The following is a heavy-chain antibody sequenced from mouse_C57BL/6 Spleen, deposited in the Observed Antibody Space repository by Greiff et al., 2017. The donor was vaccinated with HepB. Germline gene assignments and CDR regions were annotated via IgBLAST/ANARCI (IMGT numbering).Heavy chain of an antibody. CDR1: GYSFTGYY. CDR2: INPSTGGT. CDR3: AREIYYGNFTWFAY. J-gene: IGHJ3*01. D-gene: IGHD2-1*01. V-gene: IGHV1-42*01. Sequence: EVQLQQSGPELVKPGASVKISCKASGYSFTGYYMNWVKQSPEKSLEWIGEINPSTGGTTYNQKFKAKATLTVDKSSSTAYMQLKSLTSEDSAVYYCAREIYYGNFTWFAYWGQGTLVTVSA.